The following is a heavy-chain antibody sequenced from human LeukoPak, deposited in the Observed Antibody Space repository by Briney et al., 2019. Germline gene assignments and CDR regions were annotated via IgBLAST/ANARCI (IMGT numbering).Heavy chain of an antibody. D-gene: IGHD4-23*01. CDR3: ARDRGKDYFGD. J-gene: IGHJ4*02. CDR2: VRNDGFDT. CDR1: GLTFTNHG. V-gene: IGHV3-30*02. Sequence: PGGSLRLSCAASGLTFTNHGFHWLRQAADKGLEWVAFVRNDGFDTYHSNSVKGRFSISRDDSKNTVYLQMNSLRAEDTAPYYCARDRGKDYFGDWGQGTQVTVSS.